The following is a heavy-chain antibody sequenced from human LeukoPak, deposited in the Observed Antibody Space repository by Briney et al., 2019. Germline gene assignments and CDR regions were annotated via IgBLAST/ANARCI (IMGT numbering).Heavy chain of an antibody. Sequence: GRSLRLSCAASGFTFDDYAMHWVRQAPGKGLGWVSGISWNSGSIGYADSVKGRFTISRDNAKNSLYLQMNSLRAEDTALYYCAKERDSNYDMFDYWGQGTLVTVSS. CDR2: ISWNSGSI. CDR3: AKERDSNYDMFDY. J-gene: IGHJ4*02. CDR1: GFTFDDYA. D-gene: IGHD4-11*01. V-gene: IGHV3-9*01.